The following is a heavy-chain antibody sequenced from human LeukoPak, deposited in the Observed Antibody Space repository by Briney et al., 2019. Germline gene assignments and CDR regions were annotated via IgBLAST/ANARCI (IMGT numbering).Heavy chain of an antibody. J-gene: IGHJ4*02. V-gene: IGHV5-51*01. Sequence: GESLKISCKGSGYSFTSYWIGWVRQLPGKGLEWMGIIYPGDSDTRYSPSFQGQVTISADKSISTAYLQWSSLKASDTAMYYCATESYDILTGYYFDYWGQGTLVTVSS. D-gene: IGHD3-9*01. CDR2: IYPGDSDT. CDR1: GYSFTSYW. CDR3: ATESYDILTGYYFDY.